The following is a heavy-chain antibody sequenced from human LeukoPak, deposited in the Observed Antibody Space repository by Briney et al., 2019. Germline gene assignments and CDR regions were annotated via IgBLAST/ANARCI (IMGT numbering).Heavy chain of an antibody. J-gene: IGHJ5*02. CDR1: GGSISSYY. V-gene: IGHV4-59*01. CDR2: IYYSGST. Sequence: SETLSLTCTVSGGSISSYYWRWIRQPPGKGLEWIGHIYYSGSTNYNPSLKSRVTISVDTSKNQFSLKLTSVTAADTAVYYCAKGALGVAPADWFDPWGQGILVTVSS. CDR3: AKGALGVAPADWFDP. D-gene: IGHD2-2*01.